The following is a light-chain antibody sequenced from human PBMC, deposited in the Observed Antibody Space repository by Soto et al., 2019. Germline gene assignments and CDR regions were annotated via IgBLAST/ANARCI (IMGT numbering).Light chain of an antibody. J-gene: IGLJ1*01. CDR2: DVS. V-gene: IGLV2-8*01. CDR3: SSYAGSNNYV. Sequence: QSALTQPPSASGSSGQSVTISCTGTSSDVGGYNYVSWYQHHPGKAPKLMIYDVSKRPSGVPDRFSGSKSGNTASLTVSGLQAEDEADYYCSSYAGSNNYVFGTGTKATVL. CDR1: SSDVGGYNY.